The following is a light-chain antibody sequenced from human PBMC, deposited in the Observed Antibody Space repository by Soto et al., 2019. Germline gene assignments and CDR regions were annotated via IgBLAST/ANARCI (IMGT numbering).Light chain of an antibody. J-gene: IGKJ2*01. Sequence: EIVLTQSPGTLSLSPGERVTLSCRASQSISGSYLVWYQHKPGQAPRLLIYGASNRATGVPDRFSGSGSGTDFTLTISRLEPEDFAVYYCQQYGKSPPYSFGQGTKLQI. CDR1: QSISGSY. CDR2: GAS. V-gene: IGKV3-20*01. CDR3: QQYGKSPPYS.